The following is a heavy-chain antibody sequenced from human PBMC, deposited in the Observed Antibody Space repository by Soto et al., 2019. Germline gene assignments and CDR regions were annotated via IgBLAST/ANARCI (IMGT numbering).Heavy chain of an antibody. Sequence: SVNVSCKSSGGTFSSYSISWVRQAPGQGLECMGGIIPIFGTANYAQKFQGRVTITADESTSTAYMELSSLRSEDTAVYYCARDPPYYYDSSGYYRQPTNFDYWGQGTLVTVSS. J-gene: IGHJ4*02. CDR1: GGTFSSYS. CDR2: IIPIFGTA. CDR3: ARDPPYYYDSSGYYRQPTNFDY. D-gene: IGHD3-22*01. V-gene: IGHV1-69*13.